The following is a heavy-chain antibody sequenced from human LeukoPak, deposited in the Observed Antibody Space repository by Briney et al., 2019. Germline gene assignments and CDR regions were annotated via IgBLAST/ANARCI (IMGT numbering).Heavy chain of an antibody. CDR3: AKGGGDYYYAMDV. D-gene: IGHD2-21*01. Sequence: PGGSLRLSCAAPGFTFNIYAMSWIRQAPGKGLEWFSTIRGTDGYTYYADSAKGRFTISRDNAKNTLYLQMNSLRAEDTAVYYCAKGGGDYYYAMDVWGQGTTVTVSS. J-gene: IGHJ6*02. CDR1: GFTFNIYA. V-gene: IGHV3-23*01. CDR2: IRGTDGYT.